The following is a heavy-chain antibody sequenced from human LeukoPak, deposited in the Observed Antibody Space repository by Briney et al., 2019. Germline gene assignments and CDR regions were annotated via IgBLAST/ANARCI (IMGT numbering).Heavy chain of an antibody. Sequence: ASVKVSCKASGGTFSSYAISWVRQAPGQGLEWMGRIIPILGIANYAQKFQGRATITADKSTSTAYMELSSLRSEDTAVYYCASSMIVVDEAPSGYWGQGTLVTVSS. V-gene: IGHV1-69*04. CDR1: GGTFSSYA. CDR2: IIPILGIA. D-gene: IGHD3-22*01. J-gene: IGHJ4*02. CDR3: ASSMIVVDEAPSGY.